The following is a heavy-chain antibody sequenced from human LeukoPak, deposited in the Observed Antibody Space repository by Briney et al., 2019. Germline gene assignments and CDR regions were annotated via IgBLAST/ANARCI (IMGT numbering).Heavy chain of an antibody. V-gene: IGHV4-4*07. Sequence: SETLSLTCTVSGGSISNYYWCWIRQPAGKGLEWVGRIYVSGNTNYNPSLKGRVTMSLDTLKNQFSLKLSSVIAADTAVYYCARDRGYGDHPSWFDPWGQGTQVTVSS. CDR1: GGSISNYY. D-gene: IGHD5-12*01. CDR2: IYVSGNT. J-gene: IGHJ5*02. CDR3: ARDRGYGDHPSWFDP.